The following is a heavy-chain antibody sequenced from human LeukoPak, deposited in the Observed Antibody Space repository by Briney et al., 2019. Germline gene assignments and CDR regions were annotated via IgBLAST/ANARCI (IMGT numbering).Heavy chain of an antibody. V-gene: IGHV1-2*06. CDR2: INPNSGGT. Sequence: GASVKVSCKASGYTFTGYYMHWVRQAPGQGLEWMGRINPNSGGTNYAQKFQGRVTMTRDTSISTAYMELSRLRSDDTAVYHCARMPAGSSTTNDYWGQGTQVTVSS. J-gene: IGHJ4*02. CDR3: ARMPAGSSTTNDY. CDR1: GYTFTGYY. D-gene: IGHD2-2*01.